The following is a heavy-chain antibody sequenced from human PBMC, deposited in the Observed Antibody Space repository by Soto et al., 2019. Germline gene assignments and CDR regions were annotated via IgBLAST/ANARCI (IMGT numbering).Heavy chain of an antibody. Sequence: ASVKVSCKASGYTFSAYYVHWVRQAPDQGLEWMGWIKPNTGDTYFAQKFQDRVTMTRDTSISTAYMEVGSLRSDDTAVYFCARQQDRGIMAAGFDYWGQGALVTVSS. J-gene: IGHJ4*02. CDR3: ARQQDRGIMAAGFDY. CDR1: GYTFSAYY. V-gene: IGHV1-2*02. D-gene: IGHD1-26*01. CDR2: IKPNTGDT.